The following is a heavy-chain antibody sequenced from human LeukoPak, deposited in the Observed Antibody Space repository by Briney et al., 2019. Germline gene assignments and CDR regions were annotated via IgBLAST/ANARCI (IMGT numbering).Heavy chain of an antibody. J-gene: IGHJ4*02. CDR2: IYYSGST. CDR1: GASIRSYY. Sequence: PSETLSLTCTVSGASIRSYYWSWIRQPPGKGLEWIGSIYYSGSTYYNPSLKSRVTISVDTSKNQFSLKLSSVTAADTAVYYCARPYGAAGLDWGQGTLVTVSS. CDR3: ARPYGAAGLD. D-gene: IGHD4-17*01. V-gene: IGHV4-59*05.